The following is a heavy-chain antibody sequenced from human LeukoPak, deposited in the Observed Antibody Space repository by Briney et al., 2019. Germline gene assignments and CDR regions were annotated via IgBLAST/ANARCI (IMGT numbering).Heavy chain of an antibody. V-gene: IGHV3-21*04. Sequence: PGGSLRLSCAASGFTFSSYSMNWVRQAPGKGLEWVSSISDSSACTYYAESVKGRFTISRENSKNSLYLQMNSLRAEDTAVYYCATAARVTIWSFDYWGQGTLVTVSS. CDR3: ATAARVTIWSFDY. D-gene: IGHD3-9*01. CDR1: GFTFSSYS. CDR2: ISDSSACT. J-gene: IGHJ4*02.